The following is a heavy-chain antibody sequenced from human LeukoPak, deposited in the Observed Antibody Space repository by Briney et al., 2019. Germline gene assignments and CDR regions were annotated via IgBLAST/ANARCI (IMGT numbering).Heavy chain of an antibody. CDR2: IRYDGSNK. D-gene: IGHD4-17*01. V-gene: IGHV3-30*02. Sequence: PGGSLRLSCAASGFTFSTYGMHWVRQAPGKGLEWEAFIRYDGSNKYYADSVKGRFTISRDNSKNTLYLQMNSLRAEDTAVYYCAKDNYDYGDYDGGDCWGQGTLVTVSS. CDR3: AKDNYDYGDYDGGDC. CDR1: GFTFSTYG. J-gene: IGHJ4*02.